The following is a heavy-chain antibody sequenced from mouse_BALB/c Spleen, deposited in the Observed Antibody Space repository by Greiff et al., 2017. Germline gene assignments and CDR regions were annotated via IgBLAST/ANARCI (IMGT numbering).Heavy chain of an antibody. CDR2: IWGGGST. CDR1: GFSLSRYS. CDR3: AREEPPLRSPFAY. J-gene: IGHJ3*01. Sequence: VQGVESGPGLVAPSQSLSITCTVSGFSLSRYSVHWVRQPPGKGLEWLGMIWGGGSTDYNSALKSRLSISKDNSKSQVFLKMNSLQTDDTAMYYCAREEPPLRSPFAYWGQGTLVTVSA. V-gene: IGHV2-6-4*01. D-gene: IGHD1-1*01.